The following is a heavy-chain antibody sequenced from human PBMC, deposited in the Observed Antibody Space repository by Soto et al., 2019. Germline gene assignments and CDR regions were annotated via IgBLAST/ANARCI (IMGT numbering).Heavy chain of an antibody. Sequence: GGSLRLSCVASGFTFSSYAMSWVRQTSGKGLEWVSTISGSDGATYYAYSVKGRFTISRDNSRNTLYLQMNSLRAEDSAIYYCAKYAGLSPGVRYNFDYWGPGTLVTVS. V-gene: IGHV3-23*01. CDR3: AKYAGLSPGVRYNFDY. D-gene: IGHD1-1*01. J-gene: IGHJ4*02. CDR1: GFTFSSYA. CDR2: ISGSDGAT.